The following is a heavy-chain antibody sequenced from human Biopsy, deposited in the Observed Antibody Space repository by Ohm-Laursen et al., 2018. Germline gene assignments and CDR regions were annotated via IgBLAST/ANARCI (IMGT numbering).Heavy chain of an antibody. D-gene: IGHD6-25*01. CDR1: GGSISSYQ. Sequence: SETLSHTCTVSGGSISSYQWTWIRQPPGKGLEWIGYLYNTGGTNYNPSLKSRVTISVDTSKNQFSLKLRSVTAVDTAVYYCAREAAIIDPRTRAFDYWGQGTLVTVSS. CDR3: AREAAIIDPRTRAFDY. J-gene: IGHJ4*02. CDR2: LYNTGGT. V-gene: IGHV4-59*01.